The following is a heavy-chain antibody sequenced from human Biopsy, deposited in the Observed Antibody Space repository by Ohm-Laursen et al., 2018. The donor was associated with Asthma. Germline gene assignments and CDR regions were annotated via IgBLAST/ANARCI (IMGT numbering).Heavy chain of an antibody. D-gene: IGHD4-17*01. CDR2: HDHEEGGT. V-gene: IGHV1-24*01. CDR3: ASDFPKDYVRYNFQF. J-gene: IGHJ4*02. CDR1: GYSLTDLS. Sequence: GASVKVSCKISGYSLTDLSMHWVRQAPGQGLEWTGGHDHEEGGTVNARRFQGRVTMTEDTSTDTAYMELSGLSSDDTAVYYCASDFPKDYVRYNFQFWGQGTLVTVSS.